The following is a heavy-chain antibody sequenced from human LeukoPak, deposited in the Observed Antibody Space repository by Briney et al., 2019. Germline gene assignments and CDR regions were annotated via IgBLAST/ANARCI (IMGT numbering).Heavy chain of an antibody. Sequence: GASVKVSCTASGGTFSSYAISWVRQAPGQGLERMGGIIPIFGTANYAQKFQGRVTITADESTSTAYMELSSLRSEDTAVYYCARAEVEMATITPNFDYWGQGTLVTVSS. J-gene: IGHJ4*02. V-gene: IGHV1-69*13. CDR2: IIPIFGTA. CDR3: ARAEVEMATITPNFDY. CDR1: GGTFSSYA. D-gene: IGHD5-24*01.